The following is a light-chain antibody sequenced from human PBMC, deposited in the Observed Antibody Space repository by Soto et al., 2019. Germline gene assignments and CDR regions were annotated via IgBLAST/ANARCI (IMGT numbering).Light chain of an antibody. CDR2: EVS. J-gene: IGLJ2*01. V-gene: IGLV2-14*01. Sequence: QSVLTQPASVSGSPGQSITISCTGTSSDVGRYNYVSWYQQYPGKAPKLIIFEVSIRPSGVSNRFSGSKSGTTASLTISGHQIEDEADYYCSSYTSRTSVVFGGGTKLTVL. CDR1: SSDVGRYNY. CDR3: SSYTSRTSVV.